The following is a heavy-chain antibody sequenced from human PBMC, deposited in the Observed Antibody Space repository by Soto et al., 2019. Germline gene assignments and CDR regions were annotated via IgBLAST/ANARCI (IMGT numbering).Heavy chain of an antibody. CDR3: ARESEDLTSNFDY. J-gene: IGHJ4*02. V-gene: IGHV3-74*01. CDR1: GFTFNTHW. CDR2: IYFDGITT. Sequence: PGGSLRLSCTASGFTFNTHWMHWVRQAPGKGLVWVSRIYFDGITTNYGDSMKGRFTISRDNAKNSLYLEMNSLRAEDTAVYYCARESEDLTSNFDYWGQGTLVTVSS.